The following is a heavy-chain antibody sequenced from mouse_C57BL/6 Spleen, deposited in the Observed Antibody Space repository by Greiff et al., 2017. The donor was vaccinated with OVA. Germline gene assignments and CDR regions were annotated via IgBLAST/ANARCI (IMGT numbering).Heavy chain of an antibody. Sequence: QVQLKQPGAELVKPGASVKMSCKASGYTFTSYWITWVKQRPGQGLEWIGDIYPGSGSTNYNEKFKSKATLTVDTSSSTAYMQLSSLTSEDSAVYYCARFGITTVVERSYAMDYWGQGTSVTVSS. D-gene: IGHD1-1*01. CDR2: IYPGSGST. J-gene: IGHJ4*01. CDR3: ARFGITTVVERSYAMDY. V-gene: IGHV1-55*01. CDR1: GYTFTSYW.